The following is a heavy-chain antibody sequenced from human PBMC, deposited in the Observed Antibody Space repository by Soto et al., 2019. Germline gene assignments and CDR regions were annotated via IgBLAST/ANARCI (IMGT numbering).Heavy chain of an antibody. D-gene: IGHD2-2*01. V-gene: IGHV1-58*01. CDR1: GFTFTSSA. J-gene: IGHJ6*04. Sequence: SVKVSCKASGFTFTSSAVQWVRQARGQRLEWIGWIVVGSGNTNYAQKFQERVTITRDMSTSTAYMELSSLRSEDTAVYYCAADSPASHHQRAFGGPVGFWGKGTFVPVSP. CDR3: AADSPASHHQRAFGGPVGF. CDR2: IVVGSGNT.